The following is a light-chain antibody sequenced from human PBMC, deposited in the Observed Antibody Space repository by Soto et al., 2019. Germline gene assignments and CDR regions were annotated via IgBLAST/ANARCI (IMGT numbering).Light chain of an antibody. CDR2: GAS. Sequence: AIQMTQSPSSLSASVLDGVTITCLASQGIRNDLGWYQQKSGKAPKLLIYGASSLQSGVPSRFSGSGSGTDFTLTISSLQPEDFATYYCLHDYNYPYTFGQGTKVDIK. CDR1: QGIRND. CDR3: LHDYNYPYT. V-gene: IGKV1-6*01. J-gene: IGKJ2*01.